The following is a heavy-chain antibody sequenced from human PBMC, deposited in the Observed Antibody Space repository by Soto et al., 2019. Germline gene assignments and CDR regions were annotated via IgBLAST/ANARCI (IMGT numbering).Heavy chain of an antibody. CDR3: ARGILLRPNFDY. CDR2: INHSGST. CDR1: GGSFSGYY. J-gene: IGHJ4*02. Sequence: KPSETLSLTCAVYGGSFSGYYWSWIRQPPGKGLEWIGEINHSGSTNYNPSLKSRVTISVDTSKNQFSLKLSSATAADTAVYYCARGILLRPNFDYWGQGTLVTVPQ. V-gene: IGHV4-34*01. D-gene: IGHD2-15*01.